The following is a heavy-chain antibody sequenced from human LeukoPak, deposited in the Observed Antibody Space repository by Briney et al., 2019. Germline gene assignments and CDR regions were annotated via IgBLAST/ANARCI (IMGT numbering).Heavy chain of an antibody. Sequence: SESLSLTCSVSGGSVTSGGFYWGWLRQPPGKGPEWIATIYYTGSTYYNPSLQSRVTISIDTSKNQFSLRLTSVTATDTAVYHCARHSGSGSLSRPFDPWGQGTLVTVSS. J-gene: IGHJ5*02. CDR2: IYYTGST. CDR3: ARHSGSGSLSRPFDP. D-gene: IGHD3-10*01. CDR1: GGSVTSGGFY. V-gene: IGHV4-39*01.